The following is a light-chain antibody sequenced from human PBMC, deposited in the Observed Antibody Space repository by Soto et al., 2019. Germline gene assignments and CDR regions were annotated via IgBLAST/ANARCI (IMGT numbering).Light chain of an antibody. CDR3: SAHATGSTLI. V-gene: IGLV2-14*03. J-gene: IGLJ2*01. Sequence: QSVLTQPASVSGSPGQSTTISCTGTSSDVGTYNHISWYQQHPGKAPKLMIYDVSNRPSGVSNRFSGSKSGTTASLTLSGLQAEDEADYYCSAHATGSTLIFGGGTKLTVL. CDR1: SSDVGTYNH. CDR2: DVS.